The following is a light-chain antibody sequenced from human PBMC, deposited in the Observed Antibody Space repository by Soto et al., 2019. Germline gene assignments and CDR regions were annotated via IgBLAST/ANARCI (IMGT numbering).Light chain of an antibody. Sequence: DIVMTQSPVSLPVTPGEPASISCRSSQSLLHSNGYTYLDWYLQKPGQSPQLLIYLGSLRASGVPDRFIGSASGTDFTLKIIRVEAEDVGVYYCMQILENSHTFGQGTKLEIK. CDR3: MQILENSHT. CDR1: QSLLHSNGYTY. CDR2: LGS. V-gene: IGKV2-28*01. J-gene: IGKJ2*01.